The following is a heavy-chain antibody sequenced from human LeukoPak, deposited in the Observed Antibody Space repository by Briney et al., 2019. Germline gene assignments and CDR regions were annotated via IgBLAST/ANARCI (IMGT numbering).Heavy chain of an antibody. D-gene: IGHD2-15*01. CDR3: ARDRCSGGSCYSLDY. CDR1: GYTFTGYY. V-gene: IGHV1-2*06. Sequence: ASVKVSCKASGYTFTGYYMHWVRQAPGQGLEWMGRINPNSGGTNYAQKFQGRVTMTRDTSISTAYMELSRLRSDDTAVYYCARDRCSGGSCYSLDYWGQGTLVTVSS. CDR2: INPNSGGT. J-gene: IGHJ4*02.